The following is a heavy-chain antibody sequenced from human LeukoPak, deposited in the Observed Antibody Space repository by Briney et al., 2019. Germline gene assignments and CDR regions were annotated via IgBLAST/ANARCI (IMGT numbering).Heavy chain of an antibody. V-gene: IGHV3-30*18. Sequence: GGSLRLSCAASGYTFSNFPMHWVRQAPGKGLDWVAVISYNGSNKYYADSVKGRFTISRDNSKNTLYLQMNSLRVEDTAVYYSAKDATGATLDYWGQGALVTVSS. CDR2: ISYNGSNK. J-gene: IGHJ4*02. CDR1: GYTFSNFP. CDR3: AKDATGATLDY. D-gene: IGHD1-14*01.